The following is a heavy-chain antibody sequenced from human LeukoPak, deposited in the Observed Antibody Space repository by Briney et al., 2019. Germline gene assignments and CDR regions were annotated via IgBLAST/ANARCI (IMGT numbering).Heavy chain of an antibody. V-gene: IGHV1-69*13. CDR1: GGTFSTFA. CDR3: ATSPTGYSPGY. J-gene: IGHJ4*02. Sequence: ASVKVSCKASGGTFSTFALSWGRQAPGQGPDWMGGIIPILGTANYAQKFQGRVTITADESTSTANMELSSLTSEDTAVYYCATSPTGYSPGYWGQGTLVTVSS. CDR2: IIPILGTA. D-gene: IGHD4-23*01.